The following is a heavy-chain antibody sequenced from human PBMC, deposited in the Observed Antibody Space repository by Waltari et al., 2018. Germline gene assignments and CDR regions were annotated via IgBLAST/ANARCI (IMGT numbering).Heavy chain of an antibody. CDR1: GFTFSRYW. CDR3: ARVARKTYSSPVPGRDYYYGMDV. J-gene: IGHJ6*02. D-gene: IGHD3-22*01. Sequence: EEQLVESGGDLIQPGESLRVSCAVSGFTFSRYWMNWVRQAPGKGRLWLARINGDCNNTSYAASVMGRFTITRDNGSNTVFLQMKSLTAEDTAVYYCARVARKTYSSPVPGRDYYYGMDVWGLGTTVTVSS. CDR2: INGDCNNT. V-gene: IGHV3-74*01.